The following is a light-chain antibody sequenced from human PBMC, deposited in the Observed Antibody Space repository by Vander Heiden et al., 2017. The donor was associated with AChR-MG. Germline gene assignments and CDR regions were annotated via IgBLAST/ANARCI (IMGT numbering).Light chain of an antibody. Sequence: YELTQPPSVSVSPGQTASITCSGDKLGDKYACWYQQKPGQSPVLVIYQDSKRPSGIPERFSGSNSGNTATLTIGGTQAMDEADYYCQAWDSSNVVFGGGTKLTVL. CDR2: QDS. V-gene: IGLV3-1*01. CDR3: QAWDSSNVV. CDR1: KLGDKY. J-gene: IGLJ2*01.